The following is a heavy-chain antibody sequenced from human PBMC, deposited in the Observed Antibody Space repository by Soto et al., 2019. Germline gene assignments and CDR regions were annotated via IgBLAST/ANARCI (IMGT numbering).Heavy chain of an antibody. D-gene: IGHD1-1*01. J-gene: IGHJ4*02. CDR1: GGSITSSEYD. CDR2: IEYIGSS. Sequence: SETLALTCTVSGGSITSSEYDWAWILQPPGKRLQCVGTIEYIGSSYSTPSLRSRISTSGEMSMDHFCLRTKCVTAADTGVYYCARHPLNWSDSDSWGQGVLVTVSS. CDR3: ARHPLNWSDSDS. V-gene: IGHV4-39*01.